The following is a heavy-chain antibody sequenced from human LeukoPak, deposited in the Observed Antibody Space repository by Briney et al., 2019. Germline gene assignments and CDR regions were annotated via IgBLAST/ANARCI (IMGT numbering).Heavy chain of an antibody. V-gene: IGHV4-30-2*01. CDR1: GGSISSGGYS. D-gene: IGHD5-18*01. J-gene: IGHJ4*02. CDR3: ASGGYSYGFDY. CDR2: IYHSGNT. Sequence: PSQTLSLTCAVSGGSISSGGYSWSWIRQPPRKGLEWIGYIYHSGNTYYSPSLKSRVTISVDRSKNQLSLKLSSVTAADTAMYYCASGGYSYGFDYWGQGTLVTVSS.